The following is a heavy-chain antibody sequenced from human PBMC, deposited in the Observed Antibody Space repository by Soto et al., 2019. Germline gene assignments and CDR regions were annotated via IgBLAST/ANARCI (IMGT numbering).Heavy chain of an antibody. CDR1: GGTFSSYT. J-gene: IGHJ4*02. Sequence: QVQLVQSGAEVKKPGSSVKDSCKASGGTFSSYTISWVRQAPGQGLEWMGRIIPILGIANYAQKFQGRVTITADKSTSTAYMELRSLRSEDKALYYCARGWFGELVSLDYWGQGTLVTVSS. CDR3: ARGWFGELVSLDY. V-gene: IGHV1-69*02. CDR2: IIPILGIA. D-gene: IGHD3-10*01.